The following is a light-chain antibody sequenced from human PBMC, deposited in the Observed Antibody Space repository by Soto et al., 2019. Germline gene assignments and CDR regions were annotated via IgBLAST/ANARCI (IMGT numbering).Light chain of an antibody. CDR2: DAS. CDR1: QSVSSY. V-gene: IGKV3-11*01. CDR3: QQRCDWPLT. Sequence: PGERATLSCRASQSVSSYFAWYQQKPGQAPRLLIYDASNRATGIPARFSGSGSATDFTLTISSLEPEDFAVYYCQQRCDWPLTFGGGTKVDIK. J-gene: IGKJ4*01.